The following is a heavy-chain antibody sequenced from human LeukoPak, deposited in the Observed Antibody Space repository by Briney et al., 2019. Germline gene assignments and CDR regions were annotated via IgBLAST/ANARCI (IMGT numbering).Heavy chain of an antibody. V-gene: IGHV3-21*01. CDR3: ARILDSAWGELGY. CDR1: GFTFSSYP. CDR2: ISTSSSYI. J-gene: IGHJ4*02. Sequence: GGSLRLSCAASGFTFSSYPFNWVRQAPGKGLEWVSSISTSSSYIYYADSVTGRFTISRDNAKNSLFLQMNSLRAEDTAVYYCARILDSAWGELGYWGQGTLVTVSS. D-gene: IGHD6-19*01.